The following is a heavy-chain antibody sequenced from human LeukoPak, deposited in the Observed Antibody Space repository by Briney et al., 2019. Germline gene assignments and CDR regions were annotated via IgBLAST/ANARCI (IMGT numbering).Heavy chain of an antibody. Sequence: SVNVSCTASGGTFSSYAISWVRQAPGQGLEWMGRIIPILGITNYAQKFQGRVTITADKSTSTAYMELGSLRSDDTAVYYCARDQRNFYGHFDYWCQGTLVTVSS. V-gene: IGHV1-69*04. CDR2: IIPILGIT. D-gene: IGHD2/OR15-2a*01. CDR3: ARDQRNFYGHFDY. CDR1: GGTFSSYA. J-gene: IGHJ4*02.